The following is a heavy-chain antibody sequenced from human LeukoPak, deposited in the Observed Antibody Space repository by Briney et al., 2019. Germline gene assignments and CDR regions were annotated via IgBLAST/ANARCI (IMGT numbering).Heavy chain of an antibody. Sequence: GGSLSLSCAASGFTFDNYGMTWVRQVPGKGLEWVSGVNWNGGSTGYADSVKGRFTISRDNAKNSLYLQMNSLRAEDTAVYYCVYSGDYEKGYWGQGTLVTVSS. CDR2: VNWNGGST. V-gene: IGHV3-20*04. J-gene: IGHJ4*02. CDR3: VYSGDYEKGY. CDR1: GFTFDNYG. D-gene: IGHD4-17*01.